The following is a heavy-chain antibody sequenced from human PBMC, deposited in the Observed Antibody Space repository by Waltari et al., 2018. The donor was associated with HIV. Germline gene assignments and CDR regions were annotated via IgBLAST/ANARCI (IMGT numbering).Heavy chain of an antibody. CDR3: ARSSSWHSRNWFDP. Sequence: QVQLQESGPGLMKPSETLSLTCTVSGGSISSYYWSWIRQPPGKGLEWIGYIYYSGSTNYNPSLKSRVTISVDTSKNQFSLKLSSVTAADTAVYYCARSSSWHSRNWFDPWGQGTLVTVSS. J-gene: IGHJ5*02. D-gene: IGHD6-13*01. V-gene: IGHV4-59*08. CDR1: GGSISSYY. CDR2: IYYSGST.